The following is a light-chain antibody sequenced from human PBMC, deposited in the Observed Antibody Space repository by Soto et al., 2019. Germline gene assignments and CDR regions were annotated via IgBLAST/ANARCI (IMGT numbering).Light chain of an antibody. J-gene: IGKJ2*01. CDR1: QSISSW. Sequence: DIQMTQSPSTLSASVGDRVTITCRASQSISSWLAWYQQKPGKAPKLLIYDASSLESGVPSRFSGSGSGTVFTLTSSSLQPDDFATYCCQHYSSPYTFGQGTKLEIK. CDR3: QHYSSPYT. CDR2: DAS. V-gene: IGKV1-5*01.